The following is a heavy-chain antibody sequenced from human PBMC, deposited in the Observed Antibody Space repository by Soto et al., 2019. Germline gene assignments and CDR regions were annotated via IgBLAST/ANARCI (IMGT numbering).Heavy chain of an antibody. J-gene: IGHJ6*02. CDR3: ARERYSYGHYYYYYGMDV. Sequence: SVKVSCKASGDTFSSYAINWVRQAPGQGLEWMGGIIPMFGTANYAQKFKGRVTITADESTSTAYMELSSLRSEDTAVYYCARERYSYGHYYYYYGMDVWGQGTTVTVSS. CDR1: GDTFSSYA. D-gene: IGHD5-18*01. CDR2: IIPMFGTA. V-gene: IGHV1-69*13.